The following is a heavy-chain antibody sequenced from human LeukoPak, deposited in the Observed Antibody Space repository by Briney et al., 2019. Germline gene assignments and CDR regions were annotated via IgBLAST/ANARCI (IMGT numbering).Heavy chain of an antibody. CDR1: GGSISSYY. V-gene: IGHV4-4*07. CDR3: ATSHGYCSSTSCSRGYYGMDV. D-gene: IGHD2-2*01. J-gene: IGHJ6*02. Sequence: PSETLSLTRTVSGGSISSYYWSWIRQPAGKGLEWIGRIYTSGSTNYNPSLKSRVTMSVDTSKNQFSLKLSSVTAADTAVYYCATSHGYCSSTSCSRGYYGMDVWGQGTTVTVSS. CDR2: IYTSGST.